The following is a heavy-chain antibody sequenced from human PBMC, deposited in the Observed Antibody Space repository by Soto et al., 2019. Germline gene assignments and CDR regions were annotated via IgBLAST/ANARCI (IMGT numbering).Heavy chain of an antibody. J-gene: IGHJ6*02. CDR3: ARARGCSGGSCYHDYYYGMDV. Sequence: ASVKGSCKASGYTFTGYYMHWLRQAPGQGREWMGWINPNSGGTNYAQKFQGWVTMTRDTSISTAYMELSRLRSDDTAVYYCARARGCSGGSCYHDYYYGMDVWGQGTTVTVSS. V-gene: IGHV1-2*04. CDR2: INPNSGGT. CDR1: GYTFTGYY. D-gene: IGHD2-15*01.